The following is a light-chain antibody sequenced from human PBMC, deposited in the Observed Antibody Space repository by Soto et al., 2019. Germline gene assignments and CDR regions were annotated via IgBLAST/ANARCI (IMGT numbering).Light chain of an antibody. J-gene: IGLJ3*02. V-gene: IGLV4-60*03. CDR3: ETWDSNTRV. Sequence: QSVLTQSSSASASLGSSVKLTCTLSSGHSSYIIAWHQQQPGKAPRYLMKLEGSGSYNKGSGVPDRFSGSSAGADRYLTISNLQSADEADYYCETWDSNTRVFGGGTKLTVL. CDR2: LEGSGSY. CDR1: SGHSSYI.